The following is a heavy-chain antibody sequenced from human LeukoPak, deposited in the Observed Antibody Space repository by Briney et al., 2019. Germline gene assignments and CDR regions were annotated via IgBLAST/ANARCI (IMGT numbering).Heavy chain of an antibody. Sequence: GASVRVSCKASGYTFTSYGISWVRQAPGQGLEWMGWISAYNGNTNYAQKLQGRVTMTEDTSTDTAYMELSSLRSEDTAVYYCATGVRVVPAAIGYAFDIWGQGTMVTVSS. CDR3: ATGVRVVPAAIGYAFDI. CDR2: ISAYNGNT. J-gene: IGHJ3*02. V-gene: IGHV1-18*01. CDR1: GYTFTSYG. D-gene: IGHD2-2*02.